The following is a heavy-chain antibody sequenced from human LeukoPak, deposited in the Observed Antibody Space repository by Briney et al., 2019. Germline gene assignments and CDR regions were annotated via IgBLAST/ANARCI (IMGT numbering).Heavy chain of an antibody. CDR2: IQFDGSNT. D-gene: IGHD2-2*01. Sequence: GGSLRLSCAASSFTFSSYGMHWVRQAPGKGLEWMAFIQFDGSNTFYADSAKGRFTISRDNSKNTLHLQMNSLRADDTAVYYCAKDSQPVAMDYWGQGTLVTVTS. CDR3: AKDSQPVAMDY. CDR1: SFTFSSYG. V-gene: IGHV3-30*02. J-gene: IGHJ4*02.